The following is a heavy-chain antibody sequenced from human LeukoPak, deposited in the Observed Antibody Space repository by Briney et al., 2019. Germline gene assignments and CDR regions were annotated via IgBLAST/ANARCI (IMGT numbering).Heavy chain of an antibody. D-gene: IGHD6-13*01. V-gene: IGHV3-15*01. CDR2: IKSKTDGGTT. Sequence: GGSLRLSCAASGFTFSNAWMSWVRQAPGKGLEWVGRIKSKTDGGTTDYAAPVKGRFTISRDDSKNTLYLQMNSLKTEDTAVYYCTSHRTGYSSSWYDFYYYYMDVWGKGTTVTVSS. CDR3: TSHRTGYSSSWYDFYYYYMDV. J-gene: IGHJ6*03. CDR1: GFTFSNAW.